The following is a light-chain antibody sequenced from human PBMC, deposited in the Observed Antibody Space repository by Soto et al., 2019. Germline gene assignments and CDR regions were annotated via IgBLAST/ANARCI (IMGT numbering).Light chain of an antibody. CDR3: QHYNSYSEA. J-gene: IGKJ1*01. CDR2: KAS. V-gene: IGKV1-5*03. CDR1: QTISSW. Sequence: DIQMTQSPSTLSGSVGDGVTITFLASQTISSWLAWYQQKPGKAPKLLIYKASTLKSGVPSRFSGSGSGTEFTLTISSLQPDDFATYYCQHYNSYSEAFGQGTIV.